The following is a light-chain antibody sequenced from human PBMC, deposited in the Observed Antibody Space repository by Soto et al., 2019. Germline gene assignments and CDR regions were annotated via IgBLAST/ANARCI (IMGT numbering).Light chain of an antibody. J-gene: IGKJ1*01. CDR2: GAS. CDR1: QSVSSN. Sequence: EIVMTQSPATLSVVHGERATISCRASQSVSSNLAWYQQKPGQAPRLLTYGASTRATGIPARFSGSGSGTEFTLTISSLQPEDFAVYYCQQYYNWPRTFGQGTKVDIK. V-gene: IGKV3-15*01. CDR3: QQYYNWPRT.